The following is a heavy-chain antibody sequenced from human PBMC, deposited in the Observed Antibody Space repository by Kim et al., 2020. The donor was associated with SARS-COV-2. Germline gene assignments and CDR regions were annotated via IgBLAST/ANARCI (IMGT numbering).Heavy chain of an antibody. Sequence: SETLSLTCTVSGGSISSYYWSWIRQPPGKGLEWIGYIYYSGSTNYNPSLKSRVTISVDTSKNQFSLKLSSVTAADTAVYYCARSARFGELSLYYFDYWGQGTLVTVSS. CDR2: IYYSGST. D-gene: IGHD3-10*01. CDR1: GGSISSYY. J-gene: IGHJ4*02. V-gene: IGHV4-59*01. CDR3: ARSARFGELSLYYFDY.